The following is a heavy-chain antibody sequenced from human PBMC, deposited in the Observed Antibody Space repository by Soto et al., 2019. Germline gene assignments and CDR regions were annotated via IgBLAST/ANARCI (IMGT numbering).Heavy chain of an antibody. Sequence: GGSLRLSCAASGFTFSDAWMSWVRQAPGKGLDWAGRIKSKSDGGTTEYAAPVRGRFTISRDDSKNTLYLQMNSLKTEDTAVYYCTTDLWRIAVVVGSTGYFNPWGQGTPVTVSS. V-gene: IGHV3-15*01. CDR3: TTDLWRIAVVVGSTGYFNP. CDR2: IKSKSDGGTT. J-gene: IGHJ5*02. CDR1: GFTFSDAW. D-gene: IGHD2-15*01.